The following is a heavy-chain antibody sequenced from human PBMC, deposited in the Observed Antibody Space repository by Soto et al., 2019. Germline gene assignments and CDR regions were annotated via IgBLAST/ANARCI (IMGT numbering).Heavy chain of an antibody. V-gene: IGHV4-34*01. Sequence: PSETLSLTCAVYGGSFSGYYWSWIRQPPGKGLEWIGEINHSGSTNYNPSLKSRVTMSVDTSKNQFSLKLSSVTATDTAVYYCARARVVAPGLGFDPWGQGTLVTASS. CDR3: ARARVVAPGLGFDP. CDR2: INHSGST. J-gene: IGHJ5*02. CDR1: GGSFSGYY. D-gene: IGHD3-22*01.